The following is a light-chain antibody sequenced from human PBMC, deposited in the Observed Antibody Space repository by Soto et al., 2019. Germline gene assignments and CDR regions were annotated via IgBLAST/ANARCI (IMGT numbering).Light chain of an antibody. CDR1: QSVSSNY. CDR3: QQYGSSPPT. V-gene: IGKV3-20*01. CDR2: GAS. J-gene: IGKJ1*01. Sequence: EIVLTQSPGTLSLSPGERATHSCRASQSVSSNYLAWYQRKPGQAPRLLIYGASSRATDIPYRFSGSGSGTDFTLTITRLEPEDFAVYYCQQYGSSPPTFGQGTKVEIK.